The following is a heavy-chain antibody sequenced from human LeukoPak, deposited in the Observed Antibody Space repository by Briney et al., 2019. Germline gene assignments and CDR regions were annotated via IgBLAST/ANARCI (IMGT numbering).Heavy chain of an antibody. V-gene: IGHV2-70*11. D-gene: IGHD3-10*01. CDR2: IDWDDDE. CDR3: ARTTMVVREFDY. CDR1: GFSLSTSGMC. Sequence: ESGPTLVNPTQTLTLTCTFSGFSLSTSGMCVSWIRQPPGKALEWLARIDWDDDEYYSTSLKTRLTISKDTSKNQVVLTMTNMDPVDTATYYCARTTMVVREFDYWGQGTLVTVSS. J-gene: IGHJ4*02.